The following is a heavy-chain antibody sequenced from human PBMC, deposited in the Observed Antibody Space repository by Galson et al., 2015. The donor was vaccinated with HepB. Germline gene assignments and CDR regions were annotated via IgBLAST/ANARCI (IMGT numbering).Heavy chain of an antibody. CDR2: ISGYGSHQ. D-gene: IGHD5-18*01. CDR3: ARQSDTSMAY. V-gene: IGHV3-30*03. J-gene: IGHJ4*02. Sequence: LRLSCKASGYTFSNFGMHWVRQAPGKGLEWVALISGYGSHQYYADSVKGRVTISRDYSRHTLFMQMNSLRAEDKAVYYCARQSDTSMAYWGQGTLVTVSS. CDR1: GYTFSNFG.